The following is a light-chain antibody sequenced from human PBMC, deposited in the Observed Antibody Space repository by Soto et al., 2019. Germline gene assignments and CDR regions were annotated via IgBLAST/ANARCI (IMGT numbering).Light chain of an antibody. CDR1: SSDVGGYNY. CDR3: SSYSGTNYHYV. Sequence: QSVLTQPPSASGSFGQSVTISCTGTSSDVGGYNYVSWYQQHPGKAPKLMIYEVSERPSGVPDRFSGSKSGNTASLTVSGLQADDEADYYYSSYSGTNYHYVFGTGTKVT. CDR2: EVS. V-gene: IGLV2-8*01. J-gene: IGLJ1*01.